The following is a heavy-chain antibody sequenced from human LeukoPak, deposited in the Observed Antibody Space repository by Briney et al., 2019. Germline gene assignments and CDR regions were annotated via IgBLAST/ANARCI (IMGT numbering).Heavy chain of an antibody. D-gene: IGHD3-10*01. Sequence: SGGCLRLSCAASGVTFRSYGMSSVRQAPGKGLQWVSAISESGSTYYADSVKGRFTISRDNSKNTLYLQMNSLRAEDTAVYYCAKDPYGSGSYFGGGGDYWGQGTLVTVSS. CDR3: AKDPYGSGSYFGGGGDY. CDR2: ISESGST. V-gene: IGHV3-23*01. CDR1: GVTFRSYG. J-gene: IGHJ4*02.